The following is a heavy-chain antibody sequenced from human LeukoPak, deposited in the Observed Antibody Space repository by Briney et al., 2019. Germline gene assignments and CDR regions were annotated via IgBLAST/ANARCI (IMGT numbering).Heavy chain of an antibody. CDR3: AKDGYSYGDSTGYFDY. CDR1: GFTFSSYA. CDR2: ISGSGGST. Sequence: GGSLRLFCAASGFTFSSYAMSWGRQAPGKGLEWVSAISGSGGSTYYADSVKGRFTISRDNSKNTLYLPLNSLRAEDTAVYYCAKDGYSYGDSTGYFDYWGQGTLVTVSS. J-gene: IGHJ4*02. D-gene: IGHD5-18*01. V-gene: IGHV3-23*01.